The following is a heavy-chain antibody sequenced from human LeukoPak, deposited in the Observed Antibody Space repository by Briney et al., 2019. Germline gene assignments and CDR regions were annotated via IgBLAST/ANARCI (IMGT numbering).Heavy chain of an antibody. CDR1: GFTFSDYG. D-gene: IGHD5-18*01. CDR3: AKGPGTAIDY. Sequence: PGGSLRLSCAASGFTFSDYGMHWVRQAPGKGLEWVSAISGSGGSTYYADSVKGRFTISRDNSKNTLYLQMNSLRAEDTAVYYCAKGPGTAIDYWGQGTLVTVSS. J-gene: IGHJ4*02. V-gene: IGHV3-23*01. CDR2: ISGSGGST.